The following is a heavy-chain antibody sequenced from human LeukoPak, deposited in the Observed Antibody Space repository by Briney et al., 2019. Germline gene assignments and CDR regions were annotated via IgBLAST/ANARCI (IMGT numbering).Heavy chain of an antibody. CDR3: ARGKRLDY. V-gene: IGHV4-59*01. J-gene: IGHJ4*02. CDR1: GFSIKDASY. Sequence: SETLSLTCAVSGFSIKDASYWGWIRQPPGKGLEWIGYIFYSGSTNYSPSLKSRVTISVDTSKNQFSLKVSSVTAADTAVYYCARGKRLDYWGQGTLVTVSS. CDR2: IFYSGST.